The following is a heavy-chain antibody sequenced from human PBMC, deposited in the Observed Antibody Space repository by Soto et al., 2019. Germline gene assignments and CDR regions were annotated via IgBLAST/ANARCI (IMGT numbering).Heavy chain of an antibody. CDR3: ARGPLIRIAARPHAYNWFDP. CDR1: GYTFTGYY. D-gene: IGHD6-6*01. Sequence: GASVKVSCKASGYTFTGYYMHWVRQAPGQGLEWMGWINPNSGGTNYAQKFQGRVTMTRDTSISTAYMELSRLRSDDTAVYYCARGPLIRIAARPHAYNWFDPWGQGTLVTVSS. V-gene: IGHV1-2*02. J-gene: IGHJ5*02. CDR2: INPNSGGT.